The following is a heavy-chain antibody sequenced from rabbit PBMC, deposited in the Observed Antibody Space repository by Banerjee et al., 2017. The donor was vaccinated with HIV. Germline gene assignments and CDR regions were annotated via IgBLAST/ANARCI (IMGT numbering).Heavy chain of an antibody. V-gene: IGHV1S40*01. J-gene: IGHJ2*01. Sequence: QSLEESGGDLVKPWASLTLACTASGFSFSSSYYMCWGRQAPGKGPEWIACIYIGSSGSTYYASWAKGRFTISKTSSTMVTLQMTSLTAADTATYFCARDLGVGSSYYRDALDPWGPGTLVPVS. CDR3: ARDLGVGSSYYRDALDP. CDR1: GFSFSSSYY. CDR2: IYIGSSGST. D-gene: IGHD8-1*01.